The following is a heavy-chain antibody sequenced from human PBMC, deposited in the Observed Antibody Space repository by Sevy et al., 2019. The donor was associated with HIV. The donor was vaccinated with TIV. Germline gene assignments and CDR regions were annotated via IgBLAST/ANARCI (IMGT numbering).Heavy chain of an antibody. V-gene: IGHV1-69*06. D-gene: IGHD2-21*02. CDR3: ARASSCGGDCYYLQY. Sequence: ASVKVSCKSSGDSFSGYTIIWVRQAPGQGLEWMGGIIPISGPAGPTNSAQNFQDRATITADISTLTAYMELSSLRSGDTALYFCARASSCGGDCYYLQYWGQGTLVTVSS. CDR1: GDSFSGYT. CDR2: IIPISGPAGPT. J-gene: IGHJ1*01.